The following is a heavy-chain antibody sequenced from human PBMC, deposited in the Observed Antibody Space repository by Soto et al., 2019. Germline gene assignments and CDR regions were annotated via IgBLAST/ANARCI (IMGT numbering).Heavy chain of an antibody. J-gene: IGHJ6*02. V-gene: IGHV4-31*03. D-gene: IGHD3-16*02. CDR3: ARALGELSFNDYYYYGMDV. CDR1: GGSISSGGYY. CDR2: IYYSGST. Sequence: PSETLSLTCTVSGGSISSGGYYWSWIRQHPGKGLEWIGYIYYSGSTYYNPSLKSRVTISVDTSKNQFSLKLSSVTAADTAVYYCARALGELSFNDYYYYGMDVWGQGTTVTVSS.